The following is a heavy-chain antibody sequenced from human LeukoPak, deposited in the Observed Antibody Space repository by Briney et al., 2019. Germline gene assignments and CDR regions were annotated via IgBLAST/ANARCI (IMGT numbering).Heavy chain of an antibody. V-gene: IGHV1-46*01. J-gene: IGHJ4*02. D-gene: IGHD3-10*01. CDR2: INPSGGST. CDR3: ARDLRITMVRGVVLHY. Sequence: ASVKVSCKASGYTFTSYYMHWVRQAPGQGLEWMGIINPSGGSTSYAQKFQGRVTMTRDTSTSTVYMELSSLRSEDTAVYYCARDLRITMVRGVVLHYWGQGTLVTVSS. CDR1: GYTFTSYY.